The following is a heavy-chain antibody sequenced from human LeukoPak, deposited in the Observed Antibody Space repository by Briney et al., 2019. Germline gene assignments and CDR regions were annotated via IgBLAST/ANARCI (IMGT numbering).Heavy chain of an antibody. CDR3: ARETYYYDSSGYYHFDY. Sequence: ASVKVSSKASGYTFTGDYMHWGREAPGQGVGWGGWINPNSGGTNYAQKFQGRVTMTRDTSISPAYMELSRLRSHETAVYYCARETYYYDSSGYYHFDYWGQGTLVTVSS. CDR1: GYTFTGDY. V-gene: IGHV1-2*02. J-gene: IGHJ4*02. D-gene: IGHD3-22*01. CDR2: INPNSGGT.